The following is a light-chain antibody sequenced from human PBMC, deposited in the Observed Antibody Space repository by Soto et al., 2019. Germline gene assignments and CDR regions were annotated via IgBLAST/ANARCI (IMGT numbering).Light chain of an antibody. CDR2: GNT. CDR1: STNIGADYD. CDR3: LSYAGSISEV. J-gene: IGLJ2*01. V-gene: IGLV1-40*01. Sequence: QSVLTQPPSGSGAPGQWVTISCTGSSTNIGADYDVHWYQQLPGKAPKLLIYGNTNRPSGVPDRFSGSKSGTTASLAVSGLQAEDEADYYCLSYAGSISEVFGRGTKLTVL.